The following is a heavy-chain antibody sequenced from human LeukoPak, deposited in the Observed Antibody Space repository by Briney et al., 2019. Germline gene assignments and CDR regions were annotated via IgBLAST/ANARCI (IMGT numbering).Heavy chain of an antibody. J-gene: IGHJ5*02. V-gene: IGHV4-31*03. Sequence: PSETLSLTCTVSGGSISSGGYYWTWIRQHPGKGLEWVGYIYYSGNTYYNPSLESRVTISVDTSKNQFSLRLNSVTAADTAVYYCASGIRYCTNGVCYYPFDPWGQGTLVTVSS. CDR3: ASGIRYCTNGVCYYPFDP. D-gene: IGHD2-8*01. CDR2: IYYSGNT. CDR1: GGSISSGGYY.